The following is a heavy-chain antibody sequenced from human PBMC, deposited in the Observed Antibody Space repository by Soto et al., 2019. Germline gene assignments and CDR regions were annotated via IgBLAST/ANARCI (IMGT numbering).Heavy chain of an antibody. CDR2: IYSGGST. V-gene: IGHV3-53*01. D-gene: IGHD3-10*01. CDR1: GFTVSSNY. Sequence: LRLSCAASGFTVSSNYMSWVRQAPGKGLEWVSVIYSGGSTYYADSVKGRFTISRDNSKNTLYLQMNSLRAEDTAVYYCARSVDYGSGSYHYYYYYGMDVWGQGTTVTVSS. J-gene: IGHJ6*02. CDR3: ARSVDYGSGSYHYYYYYGMDV.